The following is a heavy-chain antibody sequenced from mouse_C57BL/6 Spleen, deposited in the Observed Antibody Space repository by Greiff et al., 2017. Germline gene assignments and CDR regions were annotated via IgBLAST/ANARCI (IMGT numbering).Heavy chain of an antibody. CDR1: GYTFTSYT. CDR3: ARGDGNY. Sequence: VQRVESGAELARPGASVKMSCKASGYTFTSYTMHWVKQRPGQGLEWIGYINPSSGYTKYNQKFKDKATLTADKSSSTAYMQLSSLTSEDSAVYYCARGDGNYWGQGTTLTVSS. D-gene: IGHD2-1*01. J-gene: IGHJ2*01. CDR2: INPSSGYT. V-gene: IGHV1-4*01.